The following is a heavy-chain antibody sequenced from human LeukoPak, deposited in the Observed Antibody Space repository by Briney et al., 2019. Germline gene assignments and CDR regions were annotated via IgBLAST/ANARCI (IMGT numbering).Heavy chain of an antibody. J-gene: IGHJ6*03. CDR1: GFTFSNYW. CDR2: IKQDGSEK. V-gene: IGHV3-7*01. CDR3: ARVQILTVFGSYYYYYYMDV. D-gene: IGHD3-3*01. Sequence: PGGSLRLSCAASGFTFSNYWMSWVRQAPGKGLEWVANIKQDGSEKYYVDSVKGRFTISRDNAKNSLYLQMNSLRAEDTAVFYCARVQILTVFGSYYYYYYMDVWGKGTTVTVFS.